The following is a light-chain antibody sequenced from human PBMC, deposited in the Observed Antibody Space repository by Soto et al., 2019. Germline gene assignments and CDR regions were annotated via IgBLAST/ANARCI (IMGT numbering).Light chain of an antibody. V-gene: IGLV2-8*01. Sequence: QSARTQPPSASGSPGQSVTISCTGTSSDVGGYNYVSWYQQHPGKAPKVIIYEVSKRPSGVPDRFSASKSGNTASLTVSGLQAEDEADYYCSSYAGINILYVFGSGTKLTVL. CDR3: SSYAGINILYV. CDR1: SSDVGGYNY. CDR2: EVS. J-gene: IGLJ1*01.